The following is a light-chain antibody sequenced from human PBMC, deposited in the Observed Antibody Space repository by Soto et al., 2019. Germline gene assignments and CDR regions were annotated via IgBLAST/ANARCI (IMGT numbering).Light chain of an antibody. CDR1: QSVSISY. CDR3: QQYDSSPPFALT. V-gene: IGKV3-20*01. Sequence: EILLTQSPVTLSLSPGERATLSCRASQSVSISYLAWYQQRPGQAPRLLIYGASSRATGIPDRFSGSGSGTDFTLTINRLEPEDFAVYYCQQYDSSPPFALTFGGGTKVDIK. CDR2: GAS. J-gene: IGKJ4*01.